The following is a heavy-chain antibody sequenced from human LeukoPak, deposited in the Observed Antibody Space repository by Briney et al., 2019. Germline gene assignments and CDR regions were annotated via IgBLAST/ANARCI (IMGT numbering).Heavy chain of an antibody. J-gene: IGHJ4*02. D-gene: IGHD3-22*01. V-gene: IGHV3-23*01. Sequence: GGSLRLSCAASGFTFSSYAMSWVRQAPGKGLEWVSAISGSGDSTYYADSVKGRFTISRDNSKNTLYLQMNSLRAEDTAVYFCAKSSQGRVPGYSYYFDYWGQGTLVTVSS. CDR1: GFTFSSYA. CDR2: ISGSGDST. CDR3: AKSSQGRVPGYSYYFDY.